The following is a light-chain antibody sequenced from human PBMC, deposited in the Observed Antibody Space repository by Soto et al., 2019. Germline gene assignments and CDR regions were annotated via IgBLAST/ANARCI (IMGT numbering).Light chain of an antibody. CDR3: QSFDSSLSGYV. J-gene: IGLJ1*01. CDR1: SSNIGAGFD. V-gene: IGLV1-40*01. CDR2: GNT. Sequence: QSALTQPSSVSGAPGQRVTISCTGSSSNIGAGFDVHWYQQLPGEAPKLLIYGNTNRPSGVPDRFSGSKSGTSASLAITGLQVEDAADYYCQSFDSSLSGYVFGTGTKVTVL.